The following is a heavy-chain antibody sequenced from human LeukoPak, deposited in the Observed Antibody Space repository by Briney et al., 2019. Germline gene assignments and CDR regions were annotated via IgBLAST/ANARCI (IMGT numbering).Heavy chain of an antibody. CDR2: ISYDGSNK. V-gene: IGHV3-30*18. Sequence: PGESLRLSCVASGFTFSSCGMHWIRQAPGKGLEWVAVISYDGSNKYYADSVKGRFTISRDNSKNTLYLQMNSLRAEDTAVYYCAKDRYGSGSFPFDPWGQGTLVTVSS. CDR3: AKDRYGSGSFPFDP. D-gene: IGHD3-10*01. CDR1: GFTFSSCG. J-gene: IGHJ5*02.